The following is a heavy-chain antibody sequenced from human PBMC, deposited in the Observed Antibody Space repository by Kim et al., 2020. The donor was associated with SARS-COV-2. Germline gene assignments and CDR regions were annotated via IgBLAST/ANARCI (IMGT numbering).Heavy chain of an antibody. J-gene: IGHJ3*01. D-gene: IGHD3-22*01. CDR2: VSPADSIT. Sequence: GESLKISCEGSGYSSTDLWIAWVRHMPGKGLEWMGIVSPADSITKYSPSFQGQVTISADKSISTAFLQWSSLKASDTAMYYCARCHYYDSGGNYWANSF. CDR3: ARCHYYDSGGNYWANSF. CDR1: GYSSTDLW. V-gene: IGHV5-51*01.